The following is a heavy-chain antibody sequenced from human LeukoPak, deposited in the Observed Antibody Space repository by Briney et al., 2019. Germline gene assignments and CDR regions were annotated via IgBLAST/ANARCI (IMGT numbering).Heavy chain of an antibody. CDR1: GYTFTRYD. CDR3: ARDHPRGLGKAYGMDV. Sequence: GASVKVSCTASGYTFTRYDINWVRQATGQGLEWMGWINLNSGNTGYAQKFQGRVTITRDNSIRTAYMEVSSLRSEDTAVYYCARDHPRGLGKAYGMDVWGQGTTVTVSS. CDR2: INLNSGNT. J-gene: IGHJ6*02. D-gene: IGHD7-27*01. V-gene: IGHV1-8*03.